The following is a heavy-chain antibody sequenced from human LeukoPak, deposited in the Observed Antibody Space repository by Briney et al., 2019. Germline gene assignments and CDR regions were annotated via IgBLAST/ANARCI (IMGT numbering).Heavy chain of an antibody. Sequence: ASVKASCKASGNTFTGYYMHWVRQAPGQGLEWMGWINPNSGGTNYAQKFQGRVTMTRDTSISTAYMELSRLRSDDTAVYYCARDHKQQLPSDYWGQGTLVTVSS. D-gene: IGHD6-13*01. J-gene: IGHJ4*02. V-gene: IGHV1-2*02. CDR1: GNTFTGYY. CDR3: ARDHKQQLPSDY. CDR2: INPNSGGT.